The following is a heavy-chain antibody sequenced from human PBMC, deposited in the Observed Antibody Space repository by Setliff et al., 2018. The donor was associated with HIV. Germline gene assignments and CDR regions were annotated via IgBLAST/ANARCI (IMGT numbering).Heavy chain of an antibody. CDR3: ATAPREVLSWFDT. CDR2: ISSSSTYI. V-gene: IGHV3-21*01. J-gene: IGHJ5*02. D-gene: IGHD1-26*01. Sequence: PGGSLRLSCAASGFTFNNYNMNWVRQAPGKGLEWVSSISSSSTYIYYADSLRGRFTISRDNAKNSLYLRMNSLRAEDTAVYYCATAPREVLSWFDTWGQGTLVTVSS. CDR1: GFTFNNYN.